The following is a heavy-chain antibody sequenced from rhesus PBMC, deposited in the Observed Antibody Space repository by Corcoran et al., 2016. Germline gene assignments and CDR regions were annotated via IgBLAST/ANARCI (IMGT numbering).Heavy chain of an antibody. D-gene: IGHD2-39*02. V-gene: IGHV2-95*01. Sequence: QVTLKESGPALVKPTQTLTLTCTFSGFSISTTGTGVGWIRQPPGKALEWLASIYWSASKYDSTSLKSKRTSSQATSKHQVVLTMTYMAPVDTATYYCARVRYCSGGVCLFDYWGQGVLVTVSS. CDR2: IYWSASK. CDR3: ARVRYCSGGVCLFDY. CDR1: GFSISTTGTG. J-gene: IGHJ4*01.